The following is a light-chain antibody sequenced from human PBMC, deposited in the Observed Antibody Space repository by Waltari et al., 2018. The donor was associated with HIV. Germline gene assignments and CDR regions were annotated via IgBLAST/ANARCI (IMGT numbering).Light chain of an antibody. CDR2: EVS. J-gene: IGLJ1*01. Sequence: QSALTQPGSVSGSPGQSITIPCTGTSSAVGGDIYVSWFQQHQGRAPKPIIYEVSKWPPGIFNRFSGSKSGNTASLTISGLQAEDEADYYCSSYTNRNDYVFGTGTKVIVL. CDR3: SSYTNRNDYV. CDR1: SSAVGGDIY. V-gene: IGLV2-14*01.